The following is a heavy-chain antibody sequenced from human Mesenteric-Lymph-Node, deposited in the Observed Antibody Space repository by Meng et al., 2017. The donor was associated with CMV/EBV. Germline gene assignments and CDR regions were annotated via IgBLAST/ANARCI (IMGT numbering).Heavy chain of an antibody. D-gene: IGHD1-26*01. Sequence: SGFTFSSYGMRWVRQAPGKGVEWVSVIYSGGSSTYYADSVKGRFTISRDNSKNTLYLQMNSLRAEDTAVYYCAKDASTYSGSYHFDQWGQGTLVTVSS. CDR2: IYSGGSST. J-gene: IGHJ4*02. CDR1: GFTFSSYG. V-gene: IGHV3-23*03. CDR3: AKDASTYSGSYHFDQ.